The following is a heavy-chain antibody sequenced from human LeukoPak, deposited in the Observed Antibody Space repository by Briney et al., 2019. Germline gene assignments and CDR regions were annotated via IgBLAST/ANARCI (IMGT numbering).Heavy chain of an antibody. J-gene: IGHJ4*02. V-gene: IGHV4-31*03. CDR2: IYYSGST. CDR1: GGSISSGGYY. D-gene: IGHD3-10*01. CDR3: ARNDYGSGSYYP. Sequence: SQTLSLTCTVSGGSISSGGYYWSWIRQHPGKGLEWIGYIYYSGSTYYNPSLKSRVTISVDTSKNRFSLKLSSVTAADTAVYYCARNDYGSGSYYPWGQGTLVTVSS.